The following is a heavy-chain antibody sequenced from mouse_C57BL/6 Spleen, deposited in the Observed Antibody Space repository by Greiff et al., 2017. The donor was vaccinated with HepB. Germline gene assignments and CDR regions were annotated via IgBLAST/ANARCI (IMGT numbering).Heavy chain of an antibody. Sequence: VQLQESGAELVKPGASVKISCKASGYAFSSYWMNWVKQRPGQGLEWIGQIYPGDGDTNYNGKFKGKATLTADKSSSTAYMQLSSLTSEDSAVYFCARAEYDYDEAYWGQGTLVTVSA. CDR3: ARAEYDYDEAY. CDR1: GYAFSSYW. J-gene: IGHJ3*01. D-gene: IGHD2-4*01. V-gene: IGHV1-80*01. CDR2: IYPGDGDT.